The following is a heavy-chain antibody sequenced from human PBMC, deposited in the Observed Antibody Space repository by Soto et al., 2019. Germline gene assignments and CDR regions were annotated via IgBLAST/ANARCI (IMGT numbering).Heavy chain of an antibody. CDR1: GYTFTSYD. V-gene: IGHV1-8*01. CDR3: ARVATYSSSWYDFDD. Sequence: ASVKVSCKASGYTFTSYDINWVRQATGQGLEWMGWMNPNSGNTGYAQKFQGRVTMPRNTSISTAYMELSSLRSEDTAVYYCARVATYSSSWYDFDDWGQGTLVTVSS. J-gene: IGHJ4*02. D-gene: IGHD6-13*01. CDR2: MNPNSGNT.